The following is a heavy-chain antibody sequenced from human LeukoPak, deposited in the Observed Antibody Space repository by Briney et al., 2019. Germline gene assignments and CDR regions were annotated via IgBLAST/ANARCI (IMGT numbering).Heavy chain of an antibody. Sequence: SETLSLTCTVSGGSISSYDWSWIRQPPGKGLEWIGEINHSGSTNYNPSLKSRVTISVDTSKNQFSLKLSSVTAADTAVYYCARQAHYYDSSGYLYYFDYWGQGTLVTVSS. CDR3: ARQAHYYDSSGYLYYFDY. CDR2: INHSGST. D-gene: IGHD3-22*01. V-gene: IGHV4-34*01. J-gene: IGHJ4*02. CDR1: GGSISSYD.